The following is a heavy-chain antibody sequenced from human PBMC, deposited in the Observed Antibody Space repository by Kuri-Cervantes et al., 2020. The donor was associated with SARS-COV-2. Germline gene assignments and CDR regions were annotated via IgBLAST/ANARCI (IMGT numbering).Heavy chain of an antibody. CDR2: INPNSGGT. J-gene: IGHJ2*01. V-gene: IGHV1-2*02. Sequence: SVKVSCKASGYTFTGYYMHWVRQAPGQGLEWMGWINPNSGGTNYAQKFQGRVTMTRDTSISTAYMELSRLRSDDTAVYYCATVPAAMMYWYFDLWGRGTLVTVSS. D-gene: IGHD2-2*01. CDR1: GYTFTGYY. CDR3: ATVPAAMMYWYFDL.